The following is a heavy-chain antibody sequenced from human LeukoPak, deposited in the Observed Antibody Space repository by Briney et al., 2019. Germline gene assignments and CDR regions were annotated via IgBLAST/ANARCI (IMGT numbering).Heavy chain of an antibody. CDR1: GGSFSYYH. J-gene: IGHJ4*02. CDR2: IYYSGST. V-gene: IGHV4-59*01. CDR3: ARGGSRSSSWFYFDY. Sequence: SETLSLTCTVSGGSFSYYHWSWIRQPPGKGLEWIGYIYYSGSTNYNSSLKSRVTISVDTSKNQFSLKLSSVTAADTAVYYCARGGSRSSSWFYFDYWGRDSWSPSPQ. D-gene: IGHD6-13*01.